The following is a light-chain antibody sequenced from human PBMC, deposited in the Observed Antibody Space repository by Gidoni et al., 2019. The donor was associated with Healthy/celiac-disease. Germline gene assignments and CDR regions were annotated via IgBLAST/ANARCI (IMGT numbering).Light chain of an antibody. CDR2: EGS. V-gene: IGLV2-23*01. J-gene: IGLJ2*01. CDR1: SSDVGSYNL. CDR3: CSYAGSSTVV. Sequence: QSPLTQPASVSGSPGQSITISCTGTSSDVGSYNLFSWYQQHPGKAPKLMLYEGSKRPSGVSNRFSGSKSGNTASLTISGLQAEDEADYYCCSYAGSSTVVVGGGTKLTVL.